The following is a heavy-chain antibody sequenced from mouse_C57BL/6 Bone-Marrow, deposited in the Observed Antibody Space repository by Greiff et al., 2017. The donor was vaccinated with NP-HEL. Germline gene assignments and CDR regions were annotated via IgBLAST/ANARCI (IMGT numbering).Heavy chain of an antibody. CDR1: RYSITSDY. Sequence: DVQLQESGPGLAKPSQSLSLTCSVTRYSITSDYWNWIRKFPGNKLEYMGYISYSGSTYYNPSLKSRISITRDTSKNQYYLQLNSVTTEDTATYYCAKGNGSSYDWYFDVWGTGTTVTVSS. CDR3: AKGNGSSYDWYFDV. CDR2: ISYSGST. V-gene: IGHV3-8*01. D-gene: IGHD1-1*01. J-gene: IGHJ1*03.